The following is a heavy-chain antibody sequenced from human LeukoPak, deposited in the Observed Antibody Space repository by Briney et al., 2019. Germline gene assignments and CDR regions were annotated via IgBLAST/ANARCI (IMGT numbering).Heavy chain of an antibody. CDR3: ARADYGDYGGGDY. CDR2: INHSGST. Sequence: PSETLSLTCAVYGGSFSGYYWSWIRQPPGKGLEWIGEINHSGSTNYNPSLKSRVTISVDTSKNQFSLKLSSVTAADTAVYYCARADYGDYGGGDYWGQGTLVTVSS. V-gene: IGHV4-34*01. CDR1: GGSFSGYY. J-gene: IGHJ4*02. D-gene: IGHD4-17*01.